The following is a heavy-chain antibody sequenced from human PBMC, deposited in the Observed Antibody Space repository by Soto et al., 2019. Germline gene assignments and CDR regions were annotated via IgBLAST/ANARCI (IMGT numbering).Heavy chain of an antibody. CDR3: ARNPVSGSYAYYYGMDV. D-gene: IGHD1-26*01. Sequence: QVQLVQSGAEVKKPGSSVKVSCKASGGTFSSYAISWVRQAPGPGLEWMGGIIPIVGTADYAQKFQGRGTITADESTSTAYMELSSLRSEDTAVYYCARNPVSGSYAYYYGMDVWGQGTTVTVSS. V-gene: IGHV1-69*12. J-gene: IGHJ6*02. CDR1: GGTFSSYA. CDR2: IIPIVGTA.